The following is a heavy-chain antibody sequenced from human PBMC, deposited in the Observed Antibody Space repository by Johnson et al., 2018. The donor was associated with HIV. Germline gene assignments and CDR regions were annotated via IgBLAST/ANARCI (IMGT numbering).Heavy chain of an antibody. D-gene: IGHD2/OR15-2a*01. CDR3: ARRLSPDSFDI. V-gene: IGHV3-66*01. CDR2: IYRGGGT. CDR1: GFTVSSNY. Sequence: VQLVESGGGLVQPGGSLRLSCTASGFTVSSNYMSWVRQGPGTGLEWVSVIYRGGGTYHADSVKGRFTISRDNSKNTLYLQMNNLRAEDTAVYYCARRLSPDSFDIWGQGTMVTVSS. J-gene: IGHJ3*02.